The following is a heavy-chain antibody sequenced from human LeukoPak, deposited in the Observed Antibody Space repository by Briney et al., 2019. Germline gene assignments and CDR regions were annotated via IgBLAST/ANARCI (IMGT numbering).Heavy chain of an antibody. D-gene: IGHD7-27*01. V-gene: IGHV5-51*01. J-gene: IGHJ4*02. CDR2: IYPDDSDT. CDR3: ARTSSGDFDY. CDR1: GYTFSSYW. Sequence: GESLKISCKGSGYTFSSYWIGWVRQMPGKGLEWMGIIYPDDSDTRYSPSFQGQVTISADKSINTAYLQWSGLKASDTAMYYCARTSSGDFDYWGQGTLVTVSS.